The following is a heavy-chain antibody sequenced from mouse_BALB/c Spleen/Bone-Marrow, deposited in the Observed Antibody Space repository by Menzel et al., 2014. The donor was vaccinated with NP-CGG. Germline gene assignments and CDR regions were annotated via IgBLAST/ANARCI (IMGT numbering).Heavy chain of an antibody. J-gene: IGHJ4*01. CDR2: INPSTGYT. CDR1: GYTFTNYW. Sequence: QVQLKQSGAELAKPGASVKMSCKASGYTFTNYWTHWIKQRPGQGLEWIGYINPSTGYTEYNQKFKDKATLTADKSSSTAYMQLSSLTSEDSAVYYCARKGYGNYHYYAMDYWGQGTSVTVSS. D-gene: IGHD2-1*01. V-gene: IGHV1-7*01. CDR3: ARKGYGNYHYYAMDY.